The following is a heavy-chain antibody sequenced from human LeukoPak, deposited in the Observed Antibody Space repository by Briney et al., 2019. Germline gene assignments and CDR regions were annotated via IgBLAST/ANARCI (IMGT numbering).Heavy chain of an antibody. Sequence: SQRVSCKASGGTFSSYAICWVRQAPGHELEWMGGIIPIFGTANYAQKFQGRVTITADESTSTAYMELSSLRSEDTAVYYCASRGGSYHDAFDIWGQGTMVTVSS. J-gene: IGHJ3*02. CDR1: GGTFSSYA. D-gene: IGHD1-26*01. V-gene: IGHV1-69*13. CDR3: ASRGGSYHDAFDI. CDR2: IIPIFGTA.